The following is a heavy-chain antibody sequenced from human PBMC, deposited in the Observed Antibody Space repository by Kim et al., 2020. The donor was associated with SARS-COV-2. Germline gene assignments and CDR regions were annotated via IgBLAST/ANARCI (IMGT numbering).Heavy chain of an antibody. V-gene: IGHV4-34*01. CDR3: ARPTGTHNFDY. D-gene: IGHD1-1*01. CDR1: GGSFSGYY. CDR2: INHSGST. J-gene: IGHJ4*02. Sequence: SETLSLTCAVYGGSFSGYYWSWIRQPPGKGLEWIGEINHSGSTNYNPSLKSRVTISVDTSKNQFSLKLSSVTAADTAVYYCARPTGTHNFDYWGQGTLVT.